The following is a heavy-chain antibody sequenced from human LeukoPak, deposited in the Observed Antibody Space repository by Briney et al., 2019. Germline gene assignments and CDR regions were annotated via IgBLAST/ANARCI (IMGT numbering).Heavy chain of an antibody. Sequence: GGSLRLSCAASGFTFSSYSMNWVRQAPGKGLEWVGRSRNKASSYTTEYAASVEGRFTISRDVSESSLYLQMNSLRTEDTAVYYCGRIEINANNGMDVWGQGTTVTVSS. J-gene: IGHJ6*02. V-gene: IGHV3-72*01. CDR2: SRNKASSYTT. D-gene: IGHD1/OR15-1a*01. CDR1: GFTFSSYS. CDR3: GRIEINANNGMDV.